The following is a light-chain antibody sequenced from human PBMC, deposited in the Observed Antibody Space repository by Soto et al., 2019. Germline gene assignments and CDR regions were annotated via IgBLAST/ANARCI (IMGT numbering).Light chain of an antibody. CDR1: QSVSSN. CDR3: QQYHNWVT. J-gene: IGKJ4*01. V-gene: IGKV3D-15*01. CDR2: GAS. Sequence: EIVMTQSPGTLSVSPGERVTPSCGASQSVSSNLAWYQKKPGQATRLLIYGASTRATGIPARFSGSGSGTEFTLTISSLQSEDFAIYYCQQYHNWVTFGGGTKVDI.